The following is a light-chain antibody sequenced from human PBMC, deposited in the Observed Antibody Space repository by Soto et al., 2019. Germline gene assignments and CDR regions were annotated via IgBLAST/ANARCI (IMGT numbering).Light chain of an antibody. V-gene: IGKV3-20*01. CDR2: GTS. CDR3: QQYGGSPIFT. Sequence: ESVLTQSPGTLSLSPGERATLSCRASQSVSSNYLAWYQQKPGQAPRLLIYGTSSRATGIPDKFSGSGSGTEFTLTISRLEPKDSAVYYCQQYGGSPIFTFGPGTKLEI. J-gene: IGKJ3*01. CDR1: QSVSSNY.